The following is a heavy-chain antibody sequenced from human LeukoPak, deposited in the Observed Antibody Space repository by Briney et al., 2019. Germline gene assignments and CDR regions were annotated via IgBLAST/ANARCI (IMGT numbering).Heavy chain of an antibody. D-gene: IGHD5-12*01. V-gene: IGHV3-15*01. CDR1: GFTFSDAW. J-gene: IGHJ4*02. Sequence: GSLRLSCAASGFTFSDAWMSWVRQAPGKRMEWVGRIKSKTDGGTTDYAAPVKGRFTISRDDSKNSLYLQMNSLRTEDTAVYYCSPGGYSGYDFDFWGQGTLVTVSS. CDR3: SPGGYSGYDFDF. CDR2: IKSKTDGGTT.